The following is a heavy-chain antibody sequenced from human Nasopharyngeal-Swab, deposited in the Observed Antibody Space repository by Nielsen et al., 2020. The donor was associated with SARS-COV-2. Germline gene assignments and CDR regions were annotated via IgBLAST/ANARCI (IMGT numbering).Heavy chain of an antibody. CDR3: ARILTIFGVVASYYFDY. Sequence: SETLSLTCTVSGGSVSSDIYSWSWIRQPPGKGLEWIGYVVYSGSTNYNPSLKSRVTISVDTSKNQFSLKLSSVTAADTAVYYCARILTIFGVVASYYFDYWGQGTLVTVSS. CDR2: VVYSGST. J-gene: IGHJ4*02. V-gene: IGHV4-61*01. D-gene: IGHD3-3*01. CDR1: GGSVSSDIYS.